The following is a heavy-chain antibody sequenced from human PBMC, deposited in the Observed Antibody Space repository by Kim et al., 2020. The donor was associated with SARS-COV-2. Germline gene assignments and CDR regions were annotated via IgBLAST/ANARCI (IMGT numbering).Heavy chain of an antibody. D-gene: IGHD2-21*02. CDR2: IRGSGVST. Sequence: GGSLRLSCAASGFTFSSYGMSWVRQAPGKGLEWVSAIRGSGVSTYYADSVKGRFTISRDNSKNTLYLQMNSLRAEDTAVYYCAKAAVTATGPFDYWGQGTLVTVSS. CDR1: GFTFSSYG. V-gene: IGHV3-23*01. J-gene: IGHJ4*02. CDR3: AKAAVTATGPFDY.